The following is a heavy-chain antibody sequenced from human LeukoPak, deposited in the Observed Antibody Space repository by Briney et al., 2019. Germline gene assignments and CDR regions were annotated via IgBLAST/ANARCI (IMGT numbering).Heavy chain of an antibody. Sequence: ASVKVSCKASGYIFTSYVLHWVRQAPGQGLEWMGWINTNTGNPTYAQGFTGRFVFSLDTSVSTAYLQISSLKADDTAMYYCARGDYETHGYQTRWGQGTLVTVSS. D-gene: IGHD3-22*01. V-gene: IGHV7-4-1*02. J-gene: IGHJ4*02. CDR3: ARGDYETHGYQTR. CDR1: GYIFTSYV. CDR2: INTNTGNP.